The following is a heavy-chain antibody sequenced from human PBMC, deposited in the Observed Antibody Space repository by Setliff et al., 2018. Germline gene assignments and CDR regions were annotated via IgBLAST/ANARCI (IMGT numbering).Heavy chain of an antibody. Sequence: PGESLKISCKGSGYSFTTYWIGWVRQMPGIGLELMGIIYPADSDPRYSPSFQGQVTISVDKSISTVYLQWSSLKASDTAIYYCARVGPLTDDAFDIWGQGTMVTVSS. D-gene: IGHD1-26*01. V-gene: IGHV5-51*01. CDR1: GYSFTTYW. J-gene: IGHJ3*02. CDR2: IYPADSDP. CDR3: ARVGPLTDDAFDI.